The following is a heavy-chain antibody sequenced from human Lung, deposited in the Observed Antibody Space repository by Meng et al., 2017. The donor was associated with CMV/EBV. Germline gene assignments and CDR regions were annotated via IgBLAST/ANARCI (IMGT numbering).Heavy chain of an antibody. D-gene: IGHD1-26*01. Sequence: QGELQGSGPGLGKPSGTLPLTCGVSGVSISSNIRWTWVRQPPGKGLEWIGDIDDSGSTNYNPSLNSRISISLDKSKNHFSLKVNSVTAADTAVYYCARGKQDAWELLAYWGQGALVTVSS. CDR1: GVSISSNIR. V-gene: IGHV4-4*02. J-gene: IGHJ4*02. CDR2: IDDSGST. CDR3: ARGKQDAWELLAY.